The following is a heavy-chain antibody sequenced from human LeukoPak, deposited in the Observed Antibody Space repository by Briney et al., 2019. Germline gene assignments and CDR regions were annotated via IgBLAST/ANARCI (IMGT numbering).Heavy chain of an antibody. CDR2: TYYRSKWYN. V-gene: IGHV6-1*01. CDR1: GDSVSSNSAA. Sequence: SQTLSLTCAISGDSVSSNSAAWNWIRQSPSRGLEWLGRTYYRSKWYNDYAVSVKSRITINPDTSKNQFSLQLNSVTPEDTAVYYCARDSAIFGVVLLYYFDYWGQGTLVTVSS. J-gene: IGHJ4*02. D-gene: IGHD3-3*01. CDR3: ARDSAIFGVVLLYYFDY.